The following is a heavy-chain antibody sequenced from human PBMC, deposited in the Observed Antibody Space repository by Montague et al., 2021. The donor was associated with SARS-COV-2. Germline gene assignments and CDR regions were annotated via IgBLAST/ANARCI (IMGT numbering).Heavy chain of an antibody. CDR3: ASPRGPSYYDILTGSAFDY. V-gene: IGHV3-30-3*01. J-gene: IGHJ4*02. D-gene: IGHD3-9*01. Sequence: SLRLSCAASGFTFSSYAMHWVRQASGKGLEWVAVISYDGSNKHYADSVKGRFTISRDNSKNTLYLQMNSLRAEDTAVYYCASPRGPSYYDILTGSAFDYWGQGTLVTVSS. CDR1: GFTFSSYA. CDR2: ISYDGSNK.